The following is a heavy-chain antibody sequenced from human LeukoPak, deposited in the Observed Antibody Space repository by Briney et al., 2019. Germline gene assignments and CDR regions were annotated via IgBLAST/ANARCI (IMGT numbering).Heavy chain of an antibody. J-gene: IGHJ5*02. CDR3: ARGRRCSSTSCPNWFDP. V-gene: IGHV4-34*01. CDR2: INHSGST. D-gene: IGHD2-2*01. CDR1: GGSFSGYY. Sequence: PSETLSLTCAVYGGSFSGYYWSWIRQPSGKGLEWIGEINHSGSTNYNPSLKSRVTISVDTSKNQFSLKLSSVTAADTAVYYCARGRRCSSTSCPNWFDPWGQGTLVTVSS.